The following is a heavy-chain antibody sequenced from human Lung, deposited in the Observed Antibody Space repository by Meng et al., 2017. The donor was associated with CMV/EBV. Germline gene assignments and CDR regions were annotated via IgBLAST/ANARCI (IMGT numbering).Heavy chain of an antibody. D-gene: IGHD1-1*01. CDR1: GENFATYW. CDR2: IHPADSDT. V-gene: IGHV5-51*01. CDR3: ARLNLYNWNGLGH. J-gene: IGHJ4*02. Sequence: GEXXLISCDASGENFATYWIAWVRQVPGRGLEWVGIIHPADSDTRYSPSLQDHVLITADKSLTTISLQWSTMKASDTTMYYCARLNLYNWNGLGHWVQGTXVTVSS.